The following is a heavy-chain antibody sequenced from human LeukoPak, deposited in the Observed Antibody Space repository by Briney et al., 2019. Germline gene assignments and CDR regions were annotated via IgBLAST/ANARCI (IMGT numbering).Heavy chain of an antibody. J-gene: IGHJ4*02. CDR1: GDSVSSNSAA. Sequence: SQTLSLTCAISGDSVSSNSAAWNWIRQSPSRGLEWLGRTYYRSKWYNDYAVSVKSRITINPDTSKNQFSLQLNSVTPEDTAVYYCARAGGPYYYGSGSYPFDYWGQGTLVTVSS. CDR3: ARAGGPYYYGSGSYPFDY. CDR2: TYYRSKWYN. V-gene: IGHV6-1*01. D-gene: IGHD3-10*01.